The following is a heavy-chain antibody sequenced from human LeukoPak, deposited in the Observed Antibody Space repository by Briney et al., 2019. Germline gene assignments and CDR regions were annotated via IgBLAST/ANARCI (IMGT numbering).Heavy chain of an antibody. CDR2: IYTTGNA. D-gene: IGHD3-22*01. CDR3: ARGKYYYDSNTSYRYFDP. CDR1: GGSISSYY. V-gene: IGHV4-4*07. J-gene: IGHJ5*02. Sequence: SSETLSLTCTVSGGSISSYYWNWIRQPAGKGLEWIGRIYTTGNANYNPSLKSRVTMSIDTSKKQFSLSLSSVTAADTAVYYCARGKYYYDSNTSYRYFDPWGQGTLVTVSS.